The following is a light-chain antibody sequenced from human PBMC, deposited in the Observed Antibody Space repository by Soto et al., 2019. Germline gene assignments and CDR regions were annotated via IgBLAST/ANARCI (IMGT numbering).Light chain of an antibody. V-gene: IGKV3-11*01. CDR2: DAS. Sequence: ETVMTQSPATLSVSPGERVTLSFRASQSVRSNFAWYQQKPGQAPRLLIYDASTRATGIPARFSGSGSGTDFTLTISSLEPEDFAVYYCQQRSNWPQFGQGTRLEIK. CDR1: QSVRSN. CDR3: QQRSNWPQ. J-gene: IGKJ5*01.